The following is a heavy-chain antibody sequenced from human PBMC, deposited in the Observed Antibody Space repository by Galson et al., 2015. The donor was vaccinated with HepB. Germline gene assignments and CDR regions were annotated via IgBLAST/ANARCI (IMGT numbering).Heavy chain of an antibody. V-gene: IGHV1-46*04. CDR3: ARDLGFLVRAPVGPLDL. J-gene: IGHJ3*01. D-gene: IGHD1-26*01. Sequence: SVKVSCKASQYSFTSHYIHWVRQAPGQGLEWMGVINPSGGSTTYAQKLQGRVIMTADPSTSTVYMELRSLRSEDMAVYYCARDLGFLVRAPVGPLDLWGQGTMVTVSS. CDR2: INPSGGST. CDR1: QYSFTSHY.